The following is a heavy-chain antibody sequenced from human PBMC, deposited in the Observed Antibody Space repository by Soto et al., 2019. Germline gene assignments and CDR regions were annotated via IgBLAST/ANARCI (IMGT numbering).Heavy chain of an antibody. J-gene: IGHJ6*02. CDR1: GGSLSGIY. CDR2: VSHSGST. CDR3: ARGPGYSYGYSVYYYYYGMDV. V-gene: IGHV4-34*01. D-gene: IGHD5-18*01. Sequence: SETLSLTCVIYGGSLSGIYWTWVRQPPGKGLEWIGEVSHSGSTNYSPSLGSRVTISLDMSNNQFSLKLNSVTAADTAVYYCARGPGYSYGYSVYYYYYGMDVWGQGTTVTVSS.